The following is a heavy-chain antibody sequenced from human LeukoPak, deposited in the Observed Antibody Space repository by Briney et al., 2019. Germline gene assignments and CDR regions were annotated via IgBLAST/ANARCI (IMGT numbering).Heavy chain of an antibody. CDR3: AKDEINYYDHDAFDI. V-gene: IGHV3-23*01. D-gene: IGHD3-22*01. J-gene: IGHJ3*02. CDR1: GFTFSSYA. Sequence: GGSLRLSCAASGFTFSSYAMSWVRQAPGKGLEWVSAISGSGGSTYYADSVKGRFTISRDNSKNTLYLQTNSLRAEDTAVYYCAKDEINYYDHDAFDIWGQGTMVTVSS. CDR2: ISGSGGST.